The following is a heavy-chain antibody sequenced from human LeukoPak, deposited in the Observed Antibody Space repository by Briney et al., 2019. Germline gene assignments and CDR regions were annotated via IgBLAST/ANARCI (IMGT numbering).Heavy chain of an antibody. V-gene: IGHV3-33*01. D-gene: IGHD5-18*01. CDR1: GFTFSRYG. CDR3: ARGSGNSYGTFDY. Sequence: GGSLRLSCAASGFTFSRYGMHGVRQAPGKGQETEAVIWYDGNYKYYADSVKGRFTISRDNSKNSLYLQMNSLRAEDTAVYYCARGSGNSYGTFDYWGQGTLVTVSA. CDR2: IWYDGNYK. J-gene: IGHJ4*02.